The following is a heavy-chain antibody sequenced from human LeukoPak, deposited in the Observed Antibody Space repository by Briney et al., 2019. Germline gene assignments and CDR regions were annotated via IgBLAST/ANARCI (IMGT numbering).Heavy chain of an antibody. V-gene: IGHV3-66*01. CDR3: ARDLREVAATPGYYGMDV. CDR2: IYSGGST. J-gene: IGHJ6*02. Sequence: GGSLRLSCAASGFTFSNAWMIWVRQAPGKGLEWVSVIYSGGSTYYADSVKGRFTISRDNSKNTLYLQMNSLRAEDTAVYYCARDLREVAATPGYYGMDVWGQGTTVTVSS. CDR1: GFTFSNAW. D-gene: IGHD2-15*01.